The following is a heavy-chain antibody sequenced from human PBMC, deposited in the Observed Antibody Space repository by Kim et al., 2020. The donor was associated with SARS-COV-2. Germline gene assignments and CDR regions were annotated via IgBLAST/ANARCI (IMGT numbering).Heavy chain of an antibody. Sequence: FADAVKGRFTISRDNSKNTLYLQMNSLRAEDTAVYYCAKDRQWLLPAFDYWGQGTLVTVSS. V-gene: IGHV3-23*01. J-gene: IGHJ4*02. CDR3: AKDRQWLLPAFDY. D-gene: IGHD6-19*01.